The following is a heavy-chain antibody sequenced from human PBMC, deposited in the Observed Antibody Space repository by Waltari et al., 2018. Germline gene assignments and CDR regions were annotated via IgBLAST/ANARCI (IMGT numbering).Heavy chain of an antibody. CDR1: GYSISSGYY. CDR3: ASHTPIAVAGTGHYFDY. J-gene: IGHJ4*02. CDR2: CVPSRRT. V-gene: IGHV4-38-2*01. Sequence: QVQLQESGPGLVKPSETLSLTCAVSGYSISSGYYWGWIRQPPGKGLDWFGSCVPSRRTYDSPPLKSLVTIAVDTSKNQFSLKLSSVTAADTAVYYCASHTPIAVAGTGHYFDYWGQGTLVTVSS. D-gene: IGHD6-19*01.